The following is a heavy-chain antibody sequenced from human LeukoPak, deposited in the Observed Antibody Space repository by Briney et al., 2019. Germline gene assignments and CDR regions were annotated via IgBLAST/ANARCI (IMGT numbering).Heavy chain of an antibody. CDR3: ARAVPDCSSTSCYVSSSGYYYGMDV. Sequence: SETPSLTCTVSGGSISSYYWSWIRQPPGKGLEWIGYIYYSGSTNYNPSLKSRVTISVDTSKNQFSLKLSSVTAADTAVYYCARAVPDCSSTSCYVSSSGYYYGMDVWGQGTTVTVSS. V-gene: IGHV4-59*01. CDR2: IYYSGST. D-gene: IGHD2-2*01. CDR1: GGSISSYY. J-gene: IGHJ6*02.